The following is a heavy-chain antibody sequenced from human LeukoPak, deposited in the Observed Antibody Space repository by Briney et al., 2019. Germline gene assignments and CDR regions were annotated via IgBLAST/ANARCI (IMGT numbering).Heavy chain of an antibody. D-gene: IGHD1-26*01. CDR2: LWSGTTT. Sequence: SETLSLTCTVSGASIRSDTYYWDWIRQPPGKGLEWIGSLWSGTTTYYNPSLTSRVTIAVDTSKNQFFLILPSVTAADTAVYYCARGRRGNYFQDYWGQGTLVTVSS. V-gene: IGHV4-39*07. CDR3: ARGRRGNYFQDY. CDR1: GASIRSDTYY. J-gene: IGHJ4*02.